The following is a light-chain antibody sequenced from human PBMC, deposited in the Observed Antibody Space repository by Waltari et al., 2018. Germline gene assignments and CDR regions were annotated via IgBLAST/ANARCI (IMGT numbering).Light chain of an antibody. Sequence: CRASQSIDIWLAWYQQKPGKAPKLLIYKASTLERGVPSRFSGSGSGTEFTLTISSLQPDDFATYYCQQYNIYWTFGQGTKVEIK. J-gene: IGKJ1*01. CDR1: QSIDIW. CDR2: KAS. V-gene: IGKV1-5*03. CDR3: QQYNIYWT.